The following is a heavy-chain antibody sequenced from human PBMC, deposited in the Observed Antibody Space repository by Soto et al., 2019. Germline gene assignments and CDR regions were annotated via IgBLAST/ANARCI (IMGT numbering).Heavy chain of an antibody. CDR2: ISSSGSFV. CDR3: ARDPPSGTTLDWFDS. J-gene: IGHJ5*01. Sequence: KSGGSLRLSCAASGFTFSSDSMGWVRQAPGKGLEWVASISSSGSFVNYADSVKGRFTISRDNAKNSLYLQMRSLKDEDTAVYYCARDPPSGTTLDWFDSWGQGTLVTVSS. D-gene: IGHD1-7*01. CDR1: GFTFSSDS. V-gene: IGHV3-21*01.